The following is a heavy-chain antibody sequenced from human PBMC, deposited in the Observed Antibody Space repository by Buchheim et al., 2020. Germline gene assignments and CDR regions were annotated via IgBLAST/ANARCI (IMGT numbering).Heavy chain of an antibody. V-gene: IGHV4-28*01. Sequence: QVQLQESGPGLVKPSDTLSLTCVVSGYSISSSNWWGWIRQPPGKGLEWIGYIYYSGRTYYNPSLKSRVPMSVDTSKNQFSLKLSSVTAVDTAVYYCAKTSEGGSYLFPFDYWGQGTL. D-gene: IGHD1-26*01. CDR1: GYSISSSNW. CDR3: AKTSEGGSYLFPFDY. CDR2: IYYSGRT. J-gene: IGHJ4*02.